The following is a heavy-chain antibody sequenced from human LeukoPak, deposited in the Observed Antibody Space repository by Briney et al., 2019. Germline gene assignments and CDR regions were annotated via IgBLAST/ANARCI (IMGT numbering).Heavy chain of an antibody. CDR2: IQTDGSDK. CDR3: AREGGTVVVGRFDY. Sequence: GGSLRLSCAASGINFRASGMHWVRQAPGMGLEWVTFIQTDGSDKRYAASVAGRFTISRDDSKNTVYLHMNSLRPDDSALYYCAREGGTVVVGRFDYWGQGTPVTVSS. D-gene: IGHD2-2*01. J-gene: IGHJ4*02. CDR1: GINFRASG. V-gene: IGHV3-30*02.